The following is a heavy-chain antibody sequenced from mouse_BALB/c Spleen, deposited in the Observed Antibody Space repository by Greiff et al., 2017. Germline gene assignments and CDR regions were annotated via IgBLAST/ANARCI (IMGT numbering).Heavy chain of an antibody. CDR3: ARDRTVVGRYYAMDY. CDR1: GFSLTGYG. V-gene: IGHV2-6-7*01. Sequence: QVQLKQSGPGLVAPSQSLSITCTVSGFSLTGYGVNWVRQPPGKGLEWLGMIWGDGSTDYNSALKSRLSISKDNSKSQVFLKMNSLQTDDTARYYCARDRTVVGRYYAMDYWGQGTSVTVSS. J-gene: IGHJ4*01. CDR2: IWGDGST. D-gene: IGHD1-1*01.